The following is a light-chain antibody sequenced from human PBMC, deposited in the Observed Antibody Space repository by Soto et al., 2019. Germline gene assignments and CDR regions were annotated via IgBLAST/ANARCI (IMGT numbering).Light chain of an antibody. V-gene: IGLV1-40*01. CDR1: SSNIGAGYD. CDR2: GNS. CDR3: TSYTSTSTYV. Sequence: QPVLTQPPSVSGAPGQRVTISCTGSSSNIGAGYDVHWYQQLPGTAPKLLIYGNSNRPSGVPDRFSGSKSGNTASLTISGLLAEDEADYYCTSYTSTSTYVFGTGTKVTVL. J-gene: IGLJ1*01.